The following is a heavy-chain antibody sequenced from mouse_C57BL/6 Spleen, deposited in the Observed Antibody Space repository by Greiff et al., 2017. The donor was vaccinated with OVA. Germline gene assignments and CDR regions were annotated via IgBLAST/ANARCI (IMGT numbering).Heavy chain of an antibody. CDR3: ARSGYGSSFLYWYFDV. V-gene: IGHV5-17*01. CDR2: ISSGSSTI. CDR1: GFTFSDYG. D-gene: IGHD1-1*01. J-gene: IGHJ1*03. Sequence: EVKLVESGGGLVKPGGSLKLSCAASGFTFSDYGMHWVRQAPEQGLEWVAYISSGSSTIYYADTVKGRFTISRDNAKNTLFLQMTSLRSEDTAMYYCARSGYGSSFLYWYFDVWGTGTTVTVSS.